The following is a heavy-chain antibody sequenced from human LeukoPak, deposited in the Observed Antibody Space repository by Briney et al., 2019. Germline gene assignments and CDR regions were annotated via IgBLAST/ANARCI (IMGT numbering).Heavy chain of an antibody. V-gene: IGHV4-30-4*08. CDR2: IYYSGST. CDR3: ARSLTIFAVVTD. D-gene: IGHD3-3*01. Sequence: SQSLSLTCTVSGGSISSGDYYWSWIRQPPGKGLEWIGYIYYSGSTYYNPSLKSRVTISVDTSKNQFSLKLSSVTAADTAVYKCARSLTIFAVVTDWGQGTLVTVSS. J-gene: IGHJ4*02. CDR1: GGSISSGDYY.